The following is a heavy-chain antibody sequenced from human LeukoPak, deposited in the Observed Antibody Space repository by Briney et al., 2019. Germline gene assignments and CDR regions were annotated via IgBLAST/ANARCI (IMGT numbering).Heavy chain of an antibody. Sequence: GGSLRLSCAASGFSFSNAWINWVRQAPGKGLEWVANIKQDGSEKYYVDSVKGRFTISRDNAKNSLYLQMNNLRAEDTAVYYCARDWVEMATISYAFDIWGQGTMVTVSS. J-gene: IGHJ3*02. V-gene: IGHV3-7*01. CDR2: IKQDGSEK. CDR1: GFSFSNAW. D-gene: IGHD5-24*01. CDR3: ARDWVEMATISYAFDI.